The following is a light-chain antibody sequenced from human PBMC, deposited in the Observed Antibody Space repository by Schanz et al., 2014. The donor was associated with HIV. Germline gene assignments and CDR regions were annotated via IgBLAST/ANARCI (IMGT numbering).Light chain of an antibody. Sequence: QSALTQPASVSGSPGQSITISCTGTSSDVGSNGHVSWCQQHPGKAPKLLIYDVNNRPSGISDRFSGSKSGNTASLTISGLQAEDAADYYCSSYTTITTRVFGGGTQLTV. V-gene: IGLV2-14*03. J-gene: IGLJ3*02. CDR2: DVN. CDR3: SSYTTITTRV. CDR1: SSDVGSNGH.